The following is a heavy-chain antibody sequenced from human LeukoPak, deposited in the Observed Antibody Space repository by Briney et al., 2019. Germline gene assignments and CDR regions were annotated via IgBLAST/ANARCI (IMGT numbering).Heavy chain of an antibody. CDR1: GFAFSPCA. Sequence: GGSLRLSCAAAGFAFSPCAMHWVRQAPGKGLEWVAFIWHDGSNADYADSVKGRFTISRDNSKNTVYLQMRSLRADDTAVYYCARGYWNYGGENWFDPWGQGTLVTVSS. V-gene: IGHV3-33*01. D-gene: IGHD1-7*01. CDR3: ARGYWNYGGENWFDP. J-gene: IGHJ5*02. CDR2: IWHDGSNA.